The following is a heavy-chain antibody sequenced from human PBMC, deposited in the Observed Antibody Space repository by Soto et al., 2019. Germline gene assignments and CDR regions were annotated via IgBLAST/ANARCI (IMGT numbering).Heavy chain of an antibody. V-gene: IGHV4-59*01. CDR1: GDSIRSNY. J-gene: IGHJ3*02. Sequence: VQLQESGPGLVKPSETLSLTCTVSGDSIRSNYWYWIRQPPGQGLVWIGYIFYSGSTYYNPSLQCRFTISLATSENQSSLTLTPVTAADTAVQYCSGGPWLQGAFHILGQGTMVTDSS. D-gene: IGHD5-12*01. CDR2: IFYSGST. CDR3: SGGPWLQGAFHI.